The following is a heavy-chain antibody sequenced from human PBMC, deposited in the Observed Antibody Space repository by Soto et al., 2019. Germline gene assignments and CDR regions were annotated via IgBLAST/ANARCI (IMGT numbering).Heavy chain of an antibody. Sequence: EVQLLESGGGLVQPGWSLRLSCAASGFTFSSYAMRWVRQAPGKGLEWVSAISGSGDSTYYADSVKGRFTTSRDNSKNTLYLQMNSLRAEDTAVYYCARRGSGSYYDYWGQGTLVTVSS. V-gene: IGHV3-23*01. CDR2: ISGSGDST. CDR3: ARRGSGSYYDY. CDR1: GFTFSSYA. J-gene: IGHJ4*02. D-gene: IGHD1-26*01.